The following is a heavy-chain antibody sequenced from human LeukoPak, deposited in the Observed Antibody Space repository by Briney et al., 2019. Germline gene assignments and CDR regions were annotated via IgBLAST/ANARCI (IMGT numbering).Heavy chain of an antibody. D-gene: IGHD6-19*01. V-gene: IGHV1-18*01. Sequence: ASVKVSFKSSGYTFTSYGSSWLRQAPGQGLEWMGCISAYNGNTNYAQKLQGRVTITTDTSTSTAYMELRSLRSDETAVYYCARQASAPIAVAGTDSDYWGQGTLVTVSS. CDR3: ARQASAPIAVAGTDSDY. CDR1: GYTFTSYG. CDR2: ISAYNGNT. J-gene: IGHJ4*02.